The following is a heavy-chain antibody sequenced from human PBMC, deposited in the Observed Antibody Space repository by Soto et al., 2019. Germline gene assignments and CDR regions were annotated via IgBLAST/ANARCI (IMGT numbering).Heavy chain of an antibody. D-gene: IGHD2-8*01. Sequence: GGSLRLSCAASGFTFSSYAMSWVRQAPGKGLEWVSAISGSGGSTYYADSVKGRFTISRDNSKNTLYLQMNSLRAEDTAVYYCAKDPEWPYATRSFDPWGQGTLVTVSS. CDR1: GFTFSSYA. CDR2: ISGSGGST. CDR3: AKDPEWPYATRSFDP. V-gene: IGHV3-23*01. J-gene: IGHJ5*02.